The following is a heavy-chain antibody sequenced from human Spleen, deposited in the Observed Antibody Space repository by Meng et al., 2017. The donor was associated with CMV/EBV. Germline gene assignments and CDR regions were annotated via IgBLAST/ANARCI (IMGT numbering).Heavy chain of an antibody. V-gene: IGHV3-30*04. J-gene: IGHJ6*02. CDR3: AGAYSGTTWINYYGMDV. D-gene: IGHD1-7*01. Sequence: LSLTCAASGFTFTYYAMHWVRQAPGKGLEWVTITSYDGTNKYYADSVKGRFTISRDNSKNRLHLQMNSLRAEDTAVYYCAGAYSGTTWINYYGMDVWGQGTTVTVSS. CDR2: TSYDGTNK. CDR1: GFTFTYYA.